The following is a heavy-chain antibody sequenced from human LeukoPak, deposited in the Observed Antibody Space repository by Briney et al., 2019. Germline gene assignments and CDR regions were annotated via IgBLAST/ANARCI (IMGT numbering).Heavy chain of an antibody. CDR3: AREMGYSYGRDY. CDR1: GFTLSTYW. V-gene: IGHV3-74*01. D-gene: IGHD5-18*01. CDR2: INSDGSST. J-gene: IGHJ4*02. Sequence: GGSLRLSCAASGFTLSTYWMHWVRQAPGKGLAWVSRINSDGSSTSYADSVKGRFTISRDNAKNTLYLQMNSLRAEDTAVYYCAREMGYSYGRDYWGQGTLVTVSS.